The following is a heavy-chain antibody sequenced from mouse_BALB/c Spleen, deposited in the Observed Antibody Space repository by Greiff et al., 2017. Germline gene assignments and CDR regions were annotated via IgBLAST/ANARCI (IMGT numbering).Heavy chain of an antibody. Sequence: QVQLQQPGAELVRPGASVKLSCKASGYTFTSYWINWVKQRPGQGLEWIGNIYPSDSYTNYNQKFKDKATLTVDKSSSTAYMQLSSPTSEDSAVYYCTRVGDYLYYYAMDYWGQGTSVTVAS. V-gene: IGHV1-69*02. CDR3: TRVGDYLYYYAMDY. CDR2: IYPSDSYT. J-gene: IGHJ4*01. D-gene: IGHD2-13*01. CDR1: GYTFTSYW.